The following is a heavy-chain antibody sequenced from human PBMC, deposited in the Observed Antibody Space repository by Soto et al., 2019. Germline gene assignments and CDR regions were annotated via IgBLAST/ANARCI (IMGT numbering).Heavy chain of an antibody. CDR2: ISYDGSNK. CDR3: ARDRRGYCSSTSCSKYYYYGMDV. CDR1: GFTFSSYA. Sequence: QVQLVESGGGVVQPGRSLRLSCAASGFTFSSYAMHWVRQAPGKGLEWVAVISYDGSNKYYADSVKGRFTISRDNSKNTRYLQMNSLRAEDTAVYYCARDRRGYCSSTSCSKYYYYGMDVWGQGTTVTVSS. J-gene: IGHJ6*02. V-gene: IGHV3-30-3*01. D-gene: IGHD2-2*01.